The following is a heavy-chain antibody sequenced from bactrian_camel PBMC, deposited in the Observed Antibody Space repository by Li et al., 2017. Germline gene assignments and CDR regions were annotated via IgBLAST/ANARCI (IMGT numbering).Heavy chain of an antibody. V-gene: IGHV3S53*01. J-gene: IGHJ4*01. CDR1: GYTNAIRF. D-gene: IGHD1*01. CDR2: LSSNGMT. CDR3: AARTVPYCTDAAREFPY. Sequence: HVQLVESGGGSVQTGSSLRLSCAVSGYTNAIRFMAWFRQAPGKEREGVAVLSSNGMTTYADSVKGRFTISKGNATNTAYLHMSSLKTEDTAMYYCAARTVPYCTDAAREFPYWGQGTQVTVS.